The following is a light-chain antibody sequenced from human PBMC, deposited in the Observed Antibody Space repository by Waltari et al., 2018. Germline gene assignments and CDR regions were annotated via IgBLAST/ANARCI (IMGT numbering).Light chain of an antibody. V-gene: IGKV3-15*01. CDR1: QSVTSN. CDR2: GAS. Sequence: EIVMTQSPATLSVSPGERATLSCRASQSVTSNLTWYQQKPGQAPRLLFYGASTRATGIPARCSGSGSGTEFTLPISSLQSEDFAVYSCQQYNNWPRTFGQGTKVEIK. CDR3: QQYNNWPRT. J-gene: IGKJ1*01.